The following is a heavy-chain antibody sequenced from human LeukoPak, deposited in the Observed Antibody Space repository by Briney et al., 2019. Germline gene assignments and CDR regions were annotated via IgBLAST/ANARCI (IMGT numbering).Heavy chain of an antibody. CDR2: ISGSGGRT. CDR1: GFTFSSYG. D-gene: IGHD3-10*02. CDR3: TKNVPKPNLYYFDY. Sequence: GGSLRLSCAASGFTFSSYGMSWVRQAPGKGLEWVSAISGSGGRTYYADSVKGRFTISRDNSKNTLYLQLSSLRADDTAVYYCTKNVPKPNLYYFDYWGQGTLVTVSS. J-gene: IGHJ4*02. V-gene: IGHV3-23*01.